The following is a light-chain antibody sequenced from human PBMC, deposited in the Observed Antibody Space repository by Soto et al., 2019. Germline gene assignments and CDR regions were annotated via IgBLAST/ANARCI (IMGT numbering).Light chain of an antibody. CDR3: QHNGRS. Sequence: EIGLTHSPCTLSFXXGSRSTLSCRASESVGSTYVAWYQQKPGQAPRLLIYAASTRATGISDRFSGSGSGTDFTLVISRLDPDDFAVYYCQHNGRSFGQGTRLEIK. CDR1: ESVGSTY. V-gene: IGKV3-20*01. J-gene: IGKJ5*01. CDR2: AAS.